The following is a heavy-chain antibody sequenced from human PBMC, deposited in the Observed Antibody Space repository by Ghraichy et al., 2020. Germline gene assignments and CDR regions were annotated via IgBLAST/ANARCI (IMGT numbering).Heavy chain of an antibody. V-gene: IGHV3-23*01. J-gene: IGHJ4*02. Sequence: GESLNISCAASGFTFSSYAMSWVRQAPGKGLEWVSAISGSGGSTYYADSVKGRFTISRDNSKNTLYLQMNSLRAEDTAVYYCAKAGGYYPLYYFDYWGQGTLVTVSS. CDR2: ISGSGGST. CDR3: AKAGGYYPLYYFDY. CDR1: GFTFSSYA. D-gene: IGHD4-17*01.